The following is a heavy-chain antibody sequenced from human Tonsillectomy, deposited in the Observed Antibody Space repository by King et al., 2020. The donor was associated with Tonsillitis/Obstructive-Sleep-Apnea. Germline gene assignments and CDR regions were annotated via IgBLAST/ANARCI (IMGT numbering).Heavy chain of an antibody. J-gene: IGHJ6*02. Sequence: LQLVQSGAEVKKPGASVKVSCKASGYTFTKCYMHWVRQAPGQGLEWMGIINPSGDSTTYAQKFQGRVTMTRDTSTSTVYMELSSLRSEDTAVYYCARSRYDFWHGHYSGVTDYIGMDVWGQGTTVTVSS. V-gene: IGHV1-46*01. CDR3: ARSRYDFWHGHYSGVTDYIGMDV. CDR1: GYTFTKCY. CDR2: INPSGDST. D-gene: IGHD3-3*01.